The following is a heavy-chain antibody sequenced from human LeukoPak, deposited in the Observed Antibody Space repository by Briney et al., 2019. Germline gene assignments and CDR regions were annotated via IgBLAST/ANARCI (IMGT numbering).Heavy chain of an antibody. D-gene: IGHD4-17*01. J-gene: IGHJ4*02. CDR2: ITGSGTTI. CDR3: ARDRSTVTAWLDY. V-gene: IGHV3-48*03. CDR1: GFTFSSYE. Sequence: GGSLRLSCAASGFTFSSYEMNWVRQAPGKGLEWVSYITGSGTTIYYADSVKGRFPISRDNAKNSLYLQMNSLRAEDTAVYYCARDRSTVTAWLDYWGQGTLVTVSS.